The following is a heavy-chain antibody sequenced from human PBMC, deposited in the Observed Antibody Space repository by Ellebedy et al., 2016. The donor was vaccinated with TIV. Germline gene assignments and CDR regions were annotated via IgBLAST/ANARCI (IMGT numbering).Heavy chain of an antibody. J-gene: IGHJ4*02. CDR1: GGSITSSRYY. D-gene: IGHD3-3*01. Sequence: MPSETLSLTCTVSGGSITSSRYYWGGRRQPPGKGRDWIVNIYDSGSTYYNPSHKSRVTIAIDPSKNQSSLTLSSVTAADTAVYYCARRVGGYEFWSGCRRCVFDYWGQGTLVTVSS. CDR3: ARRVGGYEFWSGCRRCVFDY. V-gene: IGHV4-39*01. CDR2: IYDSGST.